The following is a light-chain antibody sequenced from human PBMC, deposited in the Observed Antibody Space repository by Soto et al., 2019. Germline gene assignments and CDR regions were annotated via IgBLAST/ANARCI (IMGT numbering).Light chain of an antibody. Sequence: QSALTQPCSVTVSPRQSITISCTRTSSDVGGYNYVSWYQQHPGKAPKLLIYDVSNRLSGAANRFSGSKSVNTASLTISGLQAEDEADYYCSAYTGSTTLHYVFGTGTKVTVL. CDR2: DVS. V-gene: IGLV2-14*01. CDR1: SSDVGGYNY. J-gene: IGLJ1*01. CDR3: SAYTGSTTLHYV.